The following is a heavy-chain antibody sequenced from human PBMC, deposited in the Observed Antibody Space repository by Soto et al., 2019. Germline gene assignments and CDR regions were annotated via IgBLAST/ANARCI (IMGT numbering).Heavy chain of an antibody. Sequence: QVQLQESGPGLVKPSQTLSLTCTVSGGSISSGGYYWSWIRQHPGKGLEVSGYIYYRGGTYYNPSLKSRVTISVDTSKNQFSLKLSSVPAADTAVYYCARIEGYVLRDYYYGMDVWGQGTTVTVSS. CDR3: ARIEGYVLRDYYYGMDV. D-gene: IGHD3-3*01. CDR2: IYYRGGT. V-gene: IGHV4-31*03. CDR1: GGSISSGGYY. J-gene: IGHJ6*02.